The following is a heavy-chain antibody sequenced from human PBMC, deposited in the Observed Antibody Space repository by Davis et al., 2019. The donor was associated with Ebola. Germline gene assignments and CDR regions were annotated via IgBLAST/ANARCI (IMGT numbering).Heavy chain of an antibody. D-gene: IGHD3-10*01. CDR2: IYYSGST. V-gene: IGHV4-59*08. J-gene: IGHJ5*02. CDR3: ARLNLWFGELLSNWFDP. Sequence: SETLSLTCTVPGGSISSYYWSWIRQPPGKGLEWIGYIYYSGSTNYNPSLKSRVTISVDTSKNQFSLKLSSVTAADTAVYYCARLNLWFGELLSNWFDPWGQGTLVTVSS. CDR1: GGSISSYY.